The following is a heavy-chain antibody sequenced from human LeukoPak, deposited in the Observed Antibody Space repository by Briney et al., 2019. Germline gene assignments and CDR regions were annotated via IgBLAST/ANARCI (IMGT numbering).Heavy chain of an antibody. Sequence: SETLSLTCTVSGGSISSGGYYWSWIRQHPGKGLEWIGYIYYSGSTYYNPSLKSRVTISVDTSKNQFSLKLSSVTAADTAVYYCARANYRGDAFDNWGQGTMVTVSS. CDR2: IYYSGST. CDR1: GGSISSGGYY. J-gene: IGHJ3*02. CDR3: ARANYRGDAFDN. D-gene: IGHD3-10*01. V-gene: IGHV4-31*03.